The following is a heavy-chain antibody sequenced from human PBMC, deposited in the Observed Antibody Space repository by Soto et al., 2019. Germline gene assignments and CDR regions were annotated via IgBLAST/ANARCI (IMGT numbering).Heavy chain of an antibody. Sequence: SGPTLVNPTQTLTLTCTFSGFSLSTSGMCVSWIRQPPGKALEWLARIDWDDDKYYSTSLKTRLTISKDTSKNQVVLTMTNMDPVDTATYYCARIRTTYYDILTGYPNYYYGMDVWGQGTTVTVSS. J-gene: IGHJ6*02. V-gene: IGHV2-70*11. D-gene: IGHD3-9*01. CDR2: IDWDDDK. CDR1: GFSLSTSGMC. CDR3: ARIRTTYYDILTGYPNYYYGMDV.